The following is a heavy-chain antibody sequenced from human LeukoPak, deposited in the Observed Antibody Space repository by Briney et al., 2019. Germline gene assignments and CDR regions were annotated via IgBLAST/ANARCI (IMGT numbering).Heavy chain of an antibody. J-gene: IGHJ3*02. CDR1: GYTFTGYY. V-gene: IGHV1-2*02. CDR3: ARENGDAFDI. Sequence: GASVKVSCKASGYTFTGYYMHWVRQAPGQGLEWMGWINPNSGGTNYAQKFQGRVTMSVDTSKNQFSLKLSSVTAADTAVYYCARENGDAFDIWGQGTMVTVSS. CDR2: INPNSGGT.